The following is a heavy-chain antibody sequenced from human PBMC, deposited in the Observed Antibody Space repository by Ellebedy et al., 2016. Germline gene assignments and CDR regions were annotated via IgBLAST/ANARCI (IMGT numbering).Heavy chain of an antibody. CDR3: ARDGGYGSPIDY. Sequence: SETLSLTCAVYGGSFSGYYWSWIRQPPGKGLEWIGEINHSGSTNYNPSLKSRVTISVDTSKNQFSLKLSSVTAADTAVYYCARDGGYGSPIDYWGQGTLVTVSS. V-gene: IGHV4-34*01. CDR2: INHSGST. J-gene: IGHJ4*02. D-gene: IGHD4-17*01. CDR1: GGSFSGYY.